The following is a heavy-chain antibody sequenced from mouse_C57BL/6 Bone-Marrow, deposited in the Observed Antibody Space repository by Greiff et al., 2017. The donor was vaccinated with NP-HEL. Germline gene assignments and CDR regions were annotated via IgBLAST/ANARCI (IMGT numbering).Heavy chain of an antibody. Sequence: EVKLVESGGGLVQPGESLKLSCESNEYEFPSHDMSWVRKTPEKRLELVAAINSDGGSTYYPDTMERRFIISSDNTKKTLYLQMSSLRSEDAAVYYCAIYYGNYERAMDYWGQGTSVTVSS. CDR2: INSDGGST. CDR3: AIYYGNYERAMDY. J-gene: IGHJ4*01. D-gene: IGHD2-1*01. CDR1: EYEFPSHD. V-gene: IGHV5-2*03.